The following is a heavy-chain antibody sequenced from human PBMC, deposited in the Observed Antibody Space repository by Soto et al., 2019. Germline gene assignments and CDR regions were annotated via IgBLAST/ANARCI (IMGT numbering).Heavy chain of an antibody. V-gene: IGHV2-5*02. CDR3: AHNVYDNIWDRGAFDF. CDR1: GFSLSTSGVG. Sequence: SGPTLVNPTQTLTLTCPFSGFSLSTSGVGVGWIRQPPGKALEWLALIYWDDDKRYSPSLKSRLTITKDTSKNQVVLTMTNMEPVNTANFYCAHNVYDNIWDRGAFDFWGQGKMVTVS. D-gene: IGHD3-16*01. J-gene: IGHJ3*01. CDR2: IYWDDDK.